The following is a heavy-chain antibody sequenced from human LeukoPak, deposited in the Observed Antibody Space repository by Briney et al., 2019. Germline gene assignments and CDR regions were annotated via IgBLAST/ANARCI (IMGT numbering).Heavy chain of an antibody. CDR1: GYTFTGYY. Sequence: GASVKVSCKASGYTFTGYYMHWVRQAPGQGLEWMGWINPNSGGTNYAQKFQGRVTMTRDTSISTAYMELSRLRSDDTAVYYCAREDRHSSGWYADWGQGTLVTVSS. J-gene: IGHJ4*02. D-gene: IGHD6-19*01. CDR3: AREDRHSSGWYAD. V-gene: IGHV1-2*02. CDR2: INPNSGGT.